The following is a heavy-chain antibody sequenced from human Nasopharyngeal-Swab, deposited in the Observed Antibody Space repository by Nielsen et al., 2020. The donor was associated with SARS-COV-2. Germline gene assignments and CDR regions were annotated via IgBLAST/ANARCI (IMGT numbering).Heavy chain of an antibody. CDR2: ITRSGHT. CDR1: GGSISSSSYY. V-gene: IGHV4-39*02. CDR3: ARLPGYCIGNSCSGHYVMDV. D-gene: IGHD2-2*01. J-gene: IGHJ6*02. Sequence: SETLSLTCTVSGGSISSSSYYWGWIRQPPGKGLEWIGSITRSGHTFYNPSVQSRITISADTSKNHFSLKLTSVTAADTAVYYCARLPGYCIGNSCSGHYVMDVWGQGTTVAVSS.